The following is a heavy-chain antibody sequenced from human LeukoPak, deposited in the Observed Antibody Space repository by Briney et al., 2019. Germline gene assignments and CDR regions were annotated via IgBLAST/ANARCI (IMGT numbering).Heavy chain of an antibody. V-gene: IGHV3-66*02. CDR3: ASRYCSSTSCYHYYYYYGMDV. J-gene: IGHJ6*04. CDR1: GFTVSSNY. CDR2: IYSGGST. D-gene: IGHD2-2*01. Sequence: GGSLRLSCAASGFTVSSNYMSWVRQAPGKGLEWVSVIYSGGSTYYADSVKGRFTISRDNSKNTLYLQMNSLRAEDTAVYYCASRYCSSTSCYHYYYYYGMDVWGKGTTVTVSS.